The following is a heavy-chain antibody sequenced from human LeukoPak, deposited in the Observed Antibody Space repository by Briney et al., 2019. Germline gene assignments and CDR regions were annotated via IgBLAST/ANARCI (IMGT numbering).Heavy chain of an antibody. CDR1: GGSISSFH. Sequence: SETLSLTCTVSGGSISSFHWSWIRQPPGKGLEWIGYIYYSGSTYYNPSLKSRVTISVDTSKNQFSLKLSSVTAADTAVYYCARGRYCSGGSCSPFGWFDPWGQGTLVTVSS. CDR2: IYYSGST. J-gene: IGHJ5*02. D-gene: IGHD2-15*01. V-gene: IGHV4-59*06. CDR3: ARGRYCSGGSCSPFGWFDP.